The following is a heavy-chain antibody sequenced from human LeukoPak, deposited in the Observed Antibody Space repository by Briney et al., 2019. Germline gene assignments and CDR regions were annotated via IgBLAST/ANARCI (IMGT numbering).Heavy chain of an antibody. CDR2: IYTSGST. D-gene: IGHD2/OR15-2a*01. CDR1: GGSISSYY. J-gene: IGHJ6*03. Sequence: PETLSLTCTVSGGSISSYYWSWIRQPAGKGLEWIGRIYTSGSTNYNPSLKSRVTMSVDTSKNQFSLKLSSVTAADTAVYYCARDKRVAVTTTYIYYYYMDVWGKGTTVTISS. CDR3: ARDKRVAVTTTYIYYYYMDV. V-gene: IGHV4-4*07.